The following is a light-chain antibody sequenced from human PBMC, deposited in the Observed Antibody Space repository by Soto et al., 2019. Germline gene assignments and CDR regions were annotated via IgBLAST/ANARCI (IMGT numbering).Light chain of an antibody. Sequence: QSVLTQPPSVSGAPGQRVTISCTGSSSNIGAGYDVHWYQQVPGTAPKLLIYGNSNRPSGVPDRFSGSKSGTSASLAMTGLQAEEEADYYCQSYDSSLSGVIFGGGTTLTVL. V-gene: IGLV1-40*01. CDR2: GNS. CDR1: SSNIGAGYD. CDR3: QSYDSSLSGVI. J-gene: IGLJ2*01.